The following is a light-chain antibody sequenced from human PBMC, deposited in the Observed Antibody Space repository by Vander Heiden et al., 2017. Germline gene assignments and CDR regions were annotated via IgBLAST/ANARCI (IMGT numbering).Light chain of an antibody. CDR2: SGS. CDR1: QSLLHSNGYNF. V-gene: IGKV2-28*01. Sequence: DIEVTQSRLSLPVTPGEHASISCRSSQSLLHSNGYNFLDWYLQKPGQSPQLLIYSGSNRTSAVPDRCRDCGPVTDFTRRSIIVTAEYGGVYYCSGALATGFTFGHGTKVDIK. J-gene: IGKJ3*01. CDR3: SGALATGFT.